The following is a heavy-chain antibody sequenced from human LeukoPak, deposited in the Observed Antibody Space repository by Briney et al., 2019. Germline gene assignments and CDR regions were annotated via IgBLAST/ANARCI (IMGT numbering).Heavy chain of an antibody. V-gene: IGHV3-21*06. CDR3: ARDAGAGFDY. CDR1: RFRSRSHS. CDR2: ISSTSNEI. D-gene: IGHD6-13*01. Sequence: RLSSAPSRFRSRSHSMNWVRQAPAKGLERILYISSTSNEIYYVDSVKGRFTISRDDAKNSLYLQMNSLSAEETSVYYCARDAGAGFDYWGQGALVTVSS. J-gene: IGHJ4*02.